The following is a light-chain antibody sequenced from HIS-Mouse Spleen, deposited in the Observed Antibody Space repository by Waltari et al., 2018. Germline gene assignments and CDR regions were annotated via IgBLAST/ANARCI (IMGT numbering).Light chain of an antibody. J-gene: IGLJ2*01. CDR2: EVS. CDR1: SSDVGGHNY. Sequence: QSALTQPPSASGSPGQSVTISCTGTSSDVGGHNYVPWYQQHPGKAPNLMIYEVSKRPSGVPDRFSGSKSGNTASLTVSGLQAEDEADYYCSSYAGSNNLVFGGGTKLTVL. CDR3: SSYAGSNNLV. V-gene: IGLV2-8*01.